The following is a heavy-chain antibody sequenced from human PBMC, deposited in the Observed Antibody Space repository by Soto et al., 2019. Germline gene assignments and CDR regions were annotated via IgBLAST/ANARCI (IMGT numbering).Heavy chain of an antibody. Sequence: QVQLQESGPGLVKPSQTLSLTCTVSGVSISDDNYYWSWIRQPPGKDLEWIGHIYNRGNTYNNPSLSSRRTLSLDTSKSQFSLNLNSVTAADTAVYYCAGGLSGDKVDQWGQGTLVTVSS. CDR1: GVSISDDNYY. J-gene: IGHJ4*02. D-gene: IGHD2-21*01. CDR2: IYNRGNT. V-gene: IGHV4-30-4*01. CDR3: AGGLSGDKVDQ.